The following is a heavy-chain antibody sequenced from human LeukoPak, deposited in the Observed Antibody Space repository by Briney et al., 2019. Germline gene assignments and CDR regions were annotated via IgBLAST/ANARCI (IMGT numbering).Heavy chain of an antibody. CDR1: GFTFDDYA. D-gene: IGHD2-2*01. Sequence: GGSLRLSCAASGFTFDDYAMHWVRQGPGKGLEWVSDISWNSLNIDYADSVKGRFTISRDNAKNSLYLQMNSLRAEDTAVYYCASCSSTNCYWGQGTLVTVSS. CDR2: ISWNSLNI. V-gene: IGHV3-9*01. J-gene: IGHJ4*02. CDR3: ASCSSTNCY.